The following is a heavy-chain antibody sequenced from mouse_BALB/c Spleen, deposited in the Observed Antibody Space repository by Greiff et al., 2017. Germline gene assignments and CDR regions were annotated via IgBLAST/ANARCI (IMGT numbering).Heavy chain of an antibody. CDR1: GFTFSSYA. D-gene: IGHD1-2*01. V-gene: IGHV5-9-3*01. J-gene: IGHJ2*01. CDR2: ISSGGSYT. CDR3: ARHGATAFDY. Sequence: EVQLVESGGGLVKPGGSLKLYCAASGFTFSSYAMSWVRQTPEKRLEWVATISSGGSYTYYPDSVKGRFTISRDNAKNTLYLQMSSLRSEDTAMYYCARHGATAFDYWGQGTTLTVSS.